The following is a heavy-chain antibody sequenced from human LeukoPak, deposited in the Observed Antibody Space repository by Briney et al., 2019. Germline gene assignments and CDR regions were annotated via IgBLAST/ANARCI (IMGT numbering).Heavy chain of an antibody. Sequence: QTGGSLRLSCAASGFTFSSYSMNWVRQAPGKGLEWVATMSFDVNNKYYADSVRGRFTISRDNSKNTLYLQMNSLRAEDTAVYSCARGYCTSSSCYNDYWGQGTLVTVSS. CDR1: GFTFSSYS. J-gene: IGHJ4*02. CDR3: ARGYCTSSSCYNDY. CDR2: MSFDVNNK. D-gene: IGHD2-2*02. V-gene: IGHV3-30*03.